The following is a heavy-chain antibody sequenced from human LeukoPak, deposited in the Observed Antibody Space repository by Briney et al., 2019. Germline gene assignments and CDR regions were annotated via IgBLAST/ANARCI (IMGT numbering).Heavy chain of an antibody. CDR1: GGTFSSYA. J-gene: IGHJ3*02. V-gene: IGHV1-69*13. Sequence: GASVKVSCKASGGTFSSYAISWVRQAPGQGLEWMGGIIPIFGTANYAQKFQGRVTITADESTSTAYMELSSLRSEDTAVYYCASGYSSSSQNAFDIWGQGTMVTVSS. D-gene: IGHD6-6*01. CDR3: ASGYSSSSQNAFDI. CDR2: IIPIFGTA.